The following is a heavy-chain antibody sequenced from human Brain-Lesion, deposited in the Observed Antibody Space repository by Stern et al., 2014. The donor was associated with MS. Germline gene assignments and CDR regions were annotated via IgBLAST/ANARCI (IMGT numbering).Heavy chain of an antibody. CDR2: LYYSGNT. CDR3: AGEEDIRYCSGGSCTGNWFDP. J-gene: IGHJ5*02. CDR1: GGSVSSTSYA. V-gene: IGHV4-39*01. Sequence: QVQLQESGPGLVKPSETLSLTCTVAGGSVSSTSYAWAWIRQPPGKGLAWIGTLYYSGNTHSRPSLQSRLTISLDPSHNQFSLQLRSVTAADTAVYYCAGEEDIRYCSGGSCTGNWFDPWGQGTLVTVSS. D-gene: IGHD2-15*01.